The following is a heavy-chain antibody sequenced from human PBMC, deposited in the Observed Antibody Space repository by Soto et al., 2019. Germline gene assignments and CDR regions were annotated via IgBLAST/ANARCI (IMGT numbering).Heavy chain of an antibody. Sequence: PSETLSLTCTVSGGSISSYYWSWIRQPPGKGLEWIGYIYYSGSTNYNPSLKSRVTISVDTSKNQFSLKLSSVTAADTAVYYCASSCSGGSCYGERYYYGMDVWGQGTTVTVSS. CDR2: IYYSGST. V-gene: IGHV4-59*01. CDR3: ASSCSGGSCYGERYYYGMDV. CDR1: GGSISSYY. D-gene: IGHD2-15*01. J-gene: IGHJ6*02.